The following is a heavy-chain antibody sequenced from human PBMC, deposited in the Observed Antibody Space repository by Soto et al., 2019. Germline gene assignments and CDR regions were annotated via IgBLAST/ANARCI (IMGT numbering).Heavy chain of an antibody. CDR1: GFTFSNYW. V-gene: IGHV3-74*01. CDR2: ISDDGGST. CDR3: VRAGANDF. J-gene: IGHJ4*02. Sequence: EVQLVESGGGLVQPGGSLRLSCAASGFTFSNYWMHWVRQAPGKGLVWVSRISDDGGSTTYADSVKGRFTISRDNAKNMSYLQMNSLRAEDTAVYYCVRAGANDFWGQGTLVTVSS. D-gene: IGHD7-27*01.